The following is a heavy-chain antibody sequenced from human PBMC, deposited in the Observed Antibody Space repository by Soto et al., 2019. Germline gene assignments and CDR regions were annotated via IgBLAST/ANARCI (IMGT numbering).Heavy chain of an antibody. Sequence: EVQLVESGGGLVQPGGSLRLSCAASGFTVSSHYMSWVRQAPGKGLEWVSVIYSGGSTYYADSVKGRFTISRHNSKNTLYLQMNSLRAEDTAVYYCARGGYCSGGSCSKQNWYFDLWGRGTLVTVSS. D-gene: IGHD2-15*01. J-gene: IGHJ2*01. CDR1: GFTVSSHY. V-gene: IGHV3-53*04. CDR3: ARGGYCSGGSCSKQNWYFDL. CDR2: IYSGGST.